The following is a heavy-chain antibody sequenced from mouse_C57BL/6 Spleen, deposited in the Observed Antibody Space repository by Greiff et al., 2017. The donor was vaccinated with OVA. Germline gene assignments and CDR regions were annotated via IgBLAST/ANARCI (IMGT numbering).Heavy chain of an antibody. V-gene: IGHV1-50*01. CDR1: GYTFTSYW. D-gene: IGHD3-3*01. CDR2: IDPSDSYT. J-gene: IGHJ2*01. Sequence: QVQLQQPGAELVKPGASVKLSCKASGYTFTSYWMQWVKQRPGQGLEWIGEIDPSDSYTNYNQKVKGKATLTVDTSSSTAYMQLSSLTSEDSAVYYCARKGLGKNDFDYWGQGTTLTVSS. CDR3: ARKGLGKNDFDY.